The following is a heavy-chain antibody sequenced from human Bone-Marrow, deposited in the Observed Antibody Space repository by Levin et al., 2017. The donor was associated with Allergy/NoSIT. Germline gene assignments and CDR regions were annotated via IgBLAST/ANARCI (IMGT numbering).Heavy chain of an antibody. Sequence: PSETLSLTCVISGDSLSTNGVAWNWIRQSPSRGLEWLGRTYYRSKWFSDYAVSVKGRITVNPDTSRNQFSLQLNSVTPEDTAVYYCARGRNSAFDYWGQGTLVTVSS. V-gene: IGHV6-1*01. D-gene: IGHD1-14*01. CDR1: GDSLSTNGVA. CDR3: ARGRNSAFDY. J-gene: IGHJ4*02. CDR2: TYYRSKWFS.